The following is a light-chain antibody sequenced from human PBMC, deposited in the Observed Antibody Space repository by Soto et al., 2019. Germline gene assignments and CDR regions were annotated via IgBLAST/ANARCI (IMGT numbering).Light chain of an antibody. J-gene: IGLJ1*01. V-gene: IGLV2-14*01. CDR3: SSYTSSSTYG. CDR2: EVS. CDR1: SSDVGGYNY. Sequence: QSVLTQPASVSGSPGQSITISCTGTSSDVGGYNYVSWYQQHPGKAPKLMIYEVSNRPSGVSNRFSGSKSGNTASLTISGLQADDEADYYCSSYTSSSTYGFGAGTKVNV.